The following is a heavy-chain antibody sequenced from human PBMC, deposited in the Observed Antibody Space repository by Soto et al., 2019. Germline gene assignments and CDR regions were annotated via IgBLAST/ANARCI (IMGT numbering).Heavy chain of an antibody. CDR3: ARSGTAMVTIDY. CDR1: GGTFSSYA. Sequence: ASVKVSCKASGGTFSSYAISWLRQGPGQGLEWMGGIIPIFGTANYAQKFQGRVTITADKSTSTAYMELSSLRSEDTAVYYCARSGTAMVTIDYWGQGTLVTVSS. CDR2: IIPIFGTA. J-gene: IGHJ4*02. D-gene: IGHD5-18*01. V-gene: IGHV1-69*06.